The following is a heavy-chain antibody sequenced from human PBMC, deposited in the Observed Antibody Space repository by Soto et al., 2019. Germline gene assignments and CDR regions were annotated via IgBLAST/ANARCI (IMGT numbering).Heavy chain of an antibody. CDR3: ARVGEYQESDAFDI. V-gene: IGHV3-33*01. CDR1: GFTFSSYG. CDR2: IWYDGSNK. J-gene: IGHJ3*02. Sequence: GGSLRLSCAASGFTFSSYGMHWVRQAPGKGLEWVAVIWYDGSNKYYADSVKGRFTISRDNSKNTLYLQMNSLRAEDTAVYYCARVGEYQESDAFDIWGQGTMVTVSS. D-gene: IGHD3-10*01.